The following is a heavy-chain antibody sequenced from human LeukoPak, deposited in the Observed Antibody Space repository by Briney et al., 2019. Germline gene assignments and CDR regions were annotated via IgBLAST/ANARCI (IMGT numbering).Heavy chain of an antibody. V-gene: IGHV1-18*01. CDR1: GYTFTSYG. Sequence: ASVKVSCKASGYTFTSYGISWVRQAPGQGLEWMGWISAYNGNTNYAQKFQGRVTITADKSTSTAYMELSSLRSEDTAVYYCARGSPYYYDSSGYYPLFGDAFDIWGQGTMVTVSS. CDR2: ISAYNGNT. D-gene: IGHD3-22*01. CDR3: ARGSPYYYDSSGYYPLFGDAFDI. J-gene: IGHJ3*02.